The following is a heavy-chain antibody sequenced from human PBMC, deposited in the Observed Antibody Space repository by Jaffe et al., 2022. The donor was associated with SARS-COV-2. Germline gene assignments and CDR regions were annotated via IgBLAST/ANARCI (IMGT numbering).Heavy chain of an antibody. Sequence: QVQLQESGPGLVKPSETLSLTCTVSGGSISSYYWSWIRQPPGKGLEWIGYIYYSGSTNYNPSLKSRVTISVDTSKNQFSLKLSSVTAADTAVYYCARDPGYSSSSVYYYYGMDVWGQGTTVTVSS. D-gene: IGHD6-6*01. CDR1: GGSISSYY. V-gene: IGHV4-59*01. J-gene: IGHJ6*02. CDR3: ARDPGYSSSSVYYYYGMDV. CDR2: IYYSGST.